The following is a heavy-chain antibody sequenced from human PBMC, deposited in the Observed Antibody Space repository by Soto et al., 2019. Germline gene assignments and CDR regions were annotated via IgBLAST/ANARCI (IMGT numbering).Heavy chain of an antibody. D-gene: IGHD4-17*01. Sequence: ASVKVSCKASGYTFTSYGISWVRQAPGQGLEWMGWISAYNGNTNYAQKLQGRVTMTTDTSTSTAYMELRSLRSDDTAVYYCAVCLYGDYEGDYYYYYMDVWGKGTTVTVSS. CDR2: ISAYNGNT. CDR3: AVCLYGDYEGDYYYYYMDV. CDR1: GYTFTSYG. V-gene: IGHV1-18*01. J-gene: IGHJ6*03.